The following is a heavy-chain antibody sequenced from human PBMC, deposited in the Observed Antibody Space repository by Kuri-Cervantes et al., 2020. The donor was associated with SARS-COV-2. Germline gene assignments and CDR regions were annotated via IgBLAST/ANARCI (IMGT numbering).Heavy chain of an antibody. V-gene: IGHV3-30*03. Sequence: GGSLRLSCAASGFTFSSYWMHWVRQAPGKGLEWVAVISYDGSNKYYADSVKGRFTISRDNAKNSLYLQMNSLRAEDTAVYYCARAPLYGGNPAYWGQGTLVTVSS. J-gene: IGHJ4*02. CDR2: ISYDGSNK. CDR1: GFTFSSYW. D-gene: IGHD4-23*01. CDR3: ARAPLYGGNPAY.